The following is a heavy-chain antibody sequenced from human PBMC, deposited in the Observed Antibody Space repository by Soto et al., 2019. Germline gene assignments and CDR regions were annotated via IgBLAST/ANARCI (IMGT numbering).Heavy chain of an antibody. CDR3: ARDRKYDSSAPHY. J-gene: IGHJ4*02. CDR1: GFTFSDYY. CDR2: ISSSSSYT. Sequence: LRLSCAASGFTFSDYYMSWIRQAPGKGLEWVSYISSSSSYTNYADSVKGRFTISRDNTKNSLYLQMNSLRAEDTAVYYCARDRKYDSSAPHYWGQGTLVTVSS. D-gene: IGHD3-22*01. V-gene: IGHV3-11*06.